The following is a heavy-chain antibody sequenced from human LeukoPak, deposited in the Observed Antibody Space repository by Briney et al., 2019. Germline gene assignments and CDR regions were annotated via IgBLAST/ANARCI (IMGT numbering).Heavy chain of an antibody. CDR3: ARNSSSANIGGIDY. CDR1: GASIRGSSYY. CDR2: IYYSGST. V-gene: IGHV4-39*01. D-gene: IGHD2-2*01. J-gene: IGHJ4*02. Sequence: SETLTLTCTVSGASIRGSSYYWAWIRQTPGKGLDWIGSIYYSGSTHYSPSLKSRVTISVDTSKNQFSPRVTSVTAADTAAYYCARNSSSANIGGIDYWGQGILVTVSS.